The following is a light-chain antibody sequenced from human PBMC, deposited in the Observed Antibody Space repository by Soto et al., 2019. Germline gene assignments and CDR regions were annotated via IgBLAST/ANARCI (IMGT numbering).Light chain of an antibody. V-gene: IGKV3-15*01. CDR3: QQYNNWPPWT. CDR1: QSVGSD. CDR2: GAS. Sequence: EIVMTQSPATLSVPPGERATLSCRASQSVGSDLAWYQHTPGQPPRLLIYGASTRATGIPGRFSGSGSGTEFTLTISSLQSEEFAVYFCQQYNNWPPWTFGKGTKV. J-gene: IGKJ1*01.